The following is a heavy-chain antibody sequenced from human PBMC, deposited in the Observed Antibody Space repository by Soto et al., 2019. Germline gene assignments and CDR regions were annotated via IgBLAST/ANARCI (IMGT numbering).Heavy chain of an antibody. V-gene: IGHV3-30-3*01. Sequence: QVQLVESGGGVVQPGRSLRLSCAASGFTFSSYAMHWVRQAPGKGLEWVAVISYDGSNKYYADSVKGRFTISRDNSKNTLYLQMNSLRAEDTAVYYCAREEEEGEFDYWGQGTLVTVSS. D-gene: IGHD3-16*01. CDR1: GFTFSSYA. CDR3: AREEEEGEFDY. CDR2: ISYDGSNK. J-gene: IGHJ4*02.